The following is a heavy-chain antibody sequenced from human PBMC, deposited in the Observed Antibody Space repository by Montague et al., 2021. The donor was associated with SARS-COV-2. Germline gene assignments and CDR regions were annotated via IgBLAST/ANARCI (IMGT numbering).Heavy chain of an antibody. CDR1: GDSVSSNNAA. J-gene: IGHJ3*02. Sequence: CAISGDSVSSNNAAWSRIRQSPSRGLEWLGRTCYRSEWYFDYAISLRGRITINPDTSKNQFSLQLDSVTLDDTAVYYCARYSYSGTYFGLNDAFDIWGQGTLVTVSS. D-gene: IGHD1-26*01. CDR3: ARYSYSGTYFGLNDAFDI. CDR2: TCYRSEWYF. V-gene: IGHV6-1*01.